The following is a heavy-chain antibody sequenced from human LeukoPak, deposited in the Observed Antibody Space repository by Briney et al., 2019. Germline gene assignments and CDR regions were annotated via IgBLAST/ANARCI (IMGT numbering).Heavy chain of an antibody. Sequence: ASVKVSCKASGYTFTGYYMHWVRQAPGQGLEWMGWINPNSGGTNYAQKFQGRVTMTRDTSISTAYMELSRLRSDDTAVYYCAREYHNRWATYYYYYYMDVWGKGTTVTVSS. D-gene: IGHD1-14*01. CDR2: INPNSGGT. V-gene: IGHV1-2*02. J-gene: IGHJ6*03. CDR1: GYTFTGYY. CDR3: AREYHNRWATYYYYYYMDV.